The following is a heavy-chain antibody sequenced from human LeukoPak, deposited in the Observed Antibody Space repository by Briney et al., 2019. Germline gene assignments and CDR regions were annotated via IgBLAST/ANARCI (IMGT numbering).Heavy chain of an antibody. D-gene: IGHD3-10*01. CDR1: GYTFISYT. CDR3: ARGVPWFGESYFDY. CDR2: INAGNGNT. Sequence: ASVKVSCKASGYTFISYTLHWVRQAPGQRLEWMGWINAGNGNTKYSQKFQGRVTFTRDTSASTAYMELSSLRSEDTAVYYCARGVPWFGESYFDYWGQGTLVTVSS. V-gene: IGHV1-3*01. J-gene: IGHJ4*02.